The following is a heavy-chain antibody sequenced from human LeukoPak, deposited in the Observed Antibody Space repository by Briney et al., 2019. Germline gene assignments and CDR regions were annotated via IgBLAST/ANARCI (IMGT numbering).Heavy chain of an antibody. CDR2: LYYSGNT. Sequence: SETLSLTCTVSGGSISSSRYYGGWIRQPPGKGLEWIGSLYYSGNTYYNPSLKSRVTISVDASKNQFSLKLSSVTAADTAVYYCARNIAVAGRGDYMDVWGKGTTVTISS. D-gene: IGHD6-19*01. CDR1: GGSISSSRYY. V-gene: IGHV4-39*01. CDR3: ARNIAVAGRGDYMDV. J-gene: IGHJ6*03.